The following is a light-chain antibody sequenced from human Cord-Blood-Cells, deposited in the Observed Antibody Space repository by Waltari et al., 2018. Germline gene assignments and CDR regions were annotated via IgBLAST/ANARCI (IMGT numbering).Light chain of an antibody. J-gene: IGKJ4*01. CDR2: GAS. Sequence: ELVMTQSPATLSVSPGERATLSCSASPSVSSNLAWYQQKPGQAPRLLIYGASTRATGIPARFSGSGSGTEFTLTISSLQSEDFAVYYCQQYNNWPPLTFGGGTKVEIK. V-gene: IGKV3-15*01. CDR1: PSVSSN. CDR3: QQYNNWPPLT.